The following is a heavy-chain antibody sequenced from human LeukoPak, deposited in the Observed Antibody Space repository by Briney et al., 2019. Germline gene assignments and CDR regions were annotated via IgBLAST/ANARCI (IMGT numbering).Heavy chain of an antibody. CDR2: INWNGGST. V-gene: IGHV3-20*04. J-gene: IGHJ3*02. Sequence: GGSLRLSCAASGFTFDDYGMSWVRQAPGKGLEWVSGINWNGGSTGYADSVKGRFTISRDNSKNTLYLQMNSLRAEDTAVYYCARDASATVAFDIWGQGTMVTVSS. CDR1: GFTFDDYG. CDR3: ARDASATVAFDI. D-gene: IGHD4-17*01.